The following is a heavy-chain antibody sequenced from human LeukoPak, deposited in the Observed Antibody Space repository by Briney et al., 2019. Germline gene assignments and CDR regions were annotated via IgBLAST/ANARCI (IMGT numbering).Heavy chain of an antibody. J-gene: IGHJ5*02. CDR3: ARDAYYDSSGYQPAFDP. CDR2: IYYSGST. V-gene: IGHV4-59*01. CDR1: GGSISSYY. D-gene: IGHD3-22*01. Sequence: SETLSITCTVSGGSISSYYWSWIRQPPGKGLEWIGYIYYSGSTNYNPSLKSRVTISVDTSKNQFSLKLSSVAAADTAVYYCARDAYYDSSGYQPAFDPWGQGTLVTVSS.